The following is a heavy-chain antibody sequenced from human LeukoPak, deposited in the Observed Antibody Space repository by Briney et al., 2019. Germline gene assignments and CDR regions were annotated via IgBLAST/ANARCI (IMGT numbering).Heavy chain of an antibody. D-gene: IGHD3-10*01. CDR3: AKVVYYGSGSLGGFDY. J-gene: IGHJ4*02. Sequence: GRSLRLSCAASGFTFSSYGMHWVRQAPGKGLEWVAVISYDGSNKYYADSVKGRFTISIDNSKNTLYLQMNSLRAEDTAVYYCAKVVYYGSGSLGGFDYWGQGTLVTVSS. CDR1: GFTFSSYG. CDR2: ISYDGSNK. V-gene: IGHV3-30*18.